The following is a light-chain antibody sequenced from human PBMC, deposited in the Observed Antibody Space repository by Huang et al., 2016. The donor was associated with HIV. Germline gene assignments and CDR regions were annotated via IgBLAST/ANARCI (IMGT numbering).Light chain of an antibody. CDR3: QQYGDSSYS. V-gene: IGKV3D-20*01. CDR2: DAS. CDR1: QTVSNRF. J-gene: IGKJ2*01. Sequence: EIVLTQSPATLYLSPGERATLSCGATQTVSNRFLAWFQQKPGLAPRLLIYDASVRATGIPDRFSGSGSGTDFTLTINRLEPEDFAVYYCQQYGDSSYSFGQGTKLQIK.